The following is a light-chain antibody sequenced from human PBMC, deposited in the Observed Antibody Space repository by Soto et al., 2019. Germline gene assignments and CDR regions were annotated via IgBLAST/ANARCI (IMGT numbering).Light chain of an antibody. Sequence: EIVLTQSPGTLSLSPGERATLSCRASQSVSSSYLAWYQQKPGQAPRLLIYGASSRATGIPDRFSGSGSVTDFTLTISRLEPEDFAVYYCQQFDESRQVWTFGQGTKVDI. CDR3: QQFDESRQVWT. CDR1: QSVSSSY. J-gene: IGKJ1*01. CDR2: GAS. V-gene: IGKV3-20*01.